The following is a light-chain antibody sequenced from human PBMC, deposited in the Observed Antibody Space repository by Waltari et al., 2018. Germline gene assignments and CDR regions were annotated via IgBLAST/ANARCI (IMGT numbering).Light chain of an antibody. CDR2: GAS. J-gene: IGKJ1*01. V-gene: IGKV3-20*01. CDR1: QSVSRT. CDR3: QHYVRLPVT. Sequence: EIVLTQSPGTLSLSPGERATLSCRASQSVSRTLAWYQQQPGQAPRLLIYGASIRATGIPDRFSGSGSGTDFSLTISRLEPEDFAVYYCQHYVRLPVTFGQGTKVEIK.